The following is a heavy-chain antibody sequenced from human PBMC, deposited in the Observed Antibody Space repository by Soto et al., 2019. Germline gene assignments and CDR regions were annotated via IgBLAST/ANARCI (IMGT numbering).Heavy chain of an antibody. J-gene: IGHJ3*01. CDR2: ISDHGSNK. Sequence: QVQLLESGGGVVQPGRSLRLSCEVSGFTFSSYGMHWVRQVPGKGLEWVAAISDHGSNKYFADSVKGRLTVSRDNTNNRLYLQMNSLRAEDTAAYYCAKGREGGSWVEACDGWGQGTMVTVSS. V-gene: IGHV3-30*18. CDR1: GFTFSSYG. CDR3: AKGREGGSWVEACDG. D-gene: IGHD1-26*01.